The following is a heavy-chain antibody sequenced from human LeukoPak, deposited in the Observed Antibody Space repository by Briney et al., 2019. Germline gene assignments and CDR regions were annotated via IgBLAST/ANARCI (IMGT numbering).Heavy chain of an antibody. Sequence: GGSLRLSCAASGFKFSSYEMNWVRQAPGKGLEWVSHIRSSGGMIHYADSVKGRFTISRDNSKNTLYLQMNSLRAEDTAVYYCAKPNSGRSYYYDSSGYYDAFDIWGQGTMVTVSS. CDR2: IRSSGGMI. V-gene: IGHV3-23*01. J-gene: IGHJ3*02. CDR3: AKPNSGRSYYYDSSGYYDAFDI. CDR1: GFKFSSYE. D-gene: IGHD3-22*01.